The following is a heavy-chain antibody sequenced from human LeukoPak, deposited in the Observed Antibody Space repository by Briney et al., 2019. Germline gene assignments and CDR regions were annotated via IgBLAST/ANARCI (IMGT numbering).Heavy chain of an antibody. V-gene: IGHV3-30*02. CDR3: AKHDSSSYY. CDR2: LRSDGSDK. Sequence: GGSLRLSCAASGFIFSTYGMHWVRQAPGKGLEWVAFLRSDGSDKYYADSVKGRFTIPRDNSKNTLYLQMNSLRAEDTAVYYCAKHDSSSYYWGQGTLVTVSS. J-gene: IGHJ4*02. CDR1: GFIFSTYG. D-gene: IGHD3-22*01.